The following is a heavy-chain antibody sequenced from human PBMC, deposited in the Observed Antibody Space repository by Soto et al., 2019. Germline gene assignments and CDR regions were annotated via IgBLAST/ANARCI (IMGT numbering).Heavy chain of an antibody. CDR1: GGSFSGYY. CDR2: INHSGST. CDR3: ARVVCTNGVCYNYFDY. D-gene: IGHD2-8*01. J-gene: IGHJ4*01. V-gene: IGHV4-34*01. Sequence: PSETLSLTCAVYGGSFSGYYWSWIRQPPGKGLEWIGEINHSGSTNYNPSLKSRVTISVDTSKNQFSLKLSSVTAADTAVYYCARVVCTNGVCYNYFDYWGQGTLVTVS.